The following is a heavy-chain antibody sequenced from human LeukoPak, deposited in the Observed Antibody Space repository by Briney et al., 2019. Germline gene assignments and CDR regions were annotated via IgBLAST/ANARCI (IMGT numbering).Heavy chain of an antibody. CDR2: INPNSGGT. CDR3: ARDDFWSGYYNFDY. V-gene: IGHV1-2*06. Sequence: ASVKVSCKASGYTFTGYYMHWVRQAPGQGLEWMGRINPNSGGTNYAQKFQGRVTMTRDRSISTAYMELSRLRSDDTAVYYCARDDFWSGYYNFDYWGQGTLVTVSS. CDR1: GYTFTGYY. D-gene: IGHD3-3*01. J-gene: IGHJ4*02.